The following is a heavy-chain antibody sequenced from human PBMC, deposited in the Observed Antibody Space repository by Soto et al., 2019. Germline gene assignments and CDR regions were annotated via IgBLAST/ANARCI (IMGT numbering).Heavy chain of an antibody. V-gene: IGHV1-69*12. D-gene: IGHD3-3*01. J-gene: IGHJ6*02. Sequence: QVQLVQSGAEVKKPGSSVKVSCKASGGTFSSYAISWVRQAPGQGLEWMGGIIPIFGTANYAQKFQGRVTITADESTSXXYXEXXRLRSEDTAVYYCARGRTIFGVVIAPPYYYYGMDVWGQGTTVTVSS. CDR1: GGTFSSYA. CDR3: ARGRTIFGVVIAPPYYYYGMDV. CDR2: IIPIFGTA.